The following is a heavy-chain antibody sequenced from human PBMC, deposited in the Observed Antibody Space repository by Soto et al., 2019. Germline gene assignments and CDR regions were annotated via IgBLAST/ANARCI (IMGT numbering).Heavy chain of an antibody. CDR3: ARLQLGPEVLWFGVPIGRYFGYDLDYVNS. V-gene: IGHV1-18*01. D-gene: IGHD3-10*01. Sequence: ASVKVSCKASGYTFTSYGISWVRQAPGQGLEWMGWISAYNGNTNYAQKLQGRVTMTTDTSTSTAYMELRSLRSDDTAVYYCARLQLGPEVLWFGVPIGRYFGYDLDYVNSWGQGTLVTVSS. J-gene: IGHJ4*02. CDR1: GYTFTSYG. CDR2: ISAYNGNT.